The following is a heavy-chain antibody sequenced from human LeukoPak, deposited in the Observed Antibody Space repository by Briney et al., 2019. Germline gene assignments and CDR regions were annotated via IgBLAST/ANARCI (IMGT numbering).Heavy chain of an antibody. Sequence: GASLQISCKGSGYSFTSYWIGWVRQMPGKGLEWMGIIYPGDSDTRYSPSFQGQVTISADKSISTAYLQWSSLKASDTAMYYCARPTADTAMVYFDYWGQGTLVTVSS. CDR1: GYSFTSYW. D-gene: IGHD5-18*01. CDR2: IYPGDSDT. CDR3: ARPTADTAMVYFDY. J-gene: IGHJ4*02. V-gene: IGHV5-51*01.